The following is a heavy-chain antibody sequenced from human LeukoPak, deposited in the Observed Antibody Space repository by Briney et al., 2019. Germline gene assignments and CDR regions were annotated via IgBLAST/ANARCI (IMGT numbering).Heavy chain of an antibody. V-gene: IGHV4-34*01. CDR1: GGSFSGYY. J-gene: IGHJ4*02. D-gene: IGHD4-11*01. CDR2: IYYSGTT. CDR3: ARRGYDYRD. Sequence: PSETLSLTCAVYGGSFSGYYWSWIRQPPGKGLEWIGSIYYSGTTYYNPSLKSRVTISVDTSKNQFSPNLSSVTAADTAVYYCARRGYDYRDWGQGTLVTVSS.